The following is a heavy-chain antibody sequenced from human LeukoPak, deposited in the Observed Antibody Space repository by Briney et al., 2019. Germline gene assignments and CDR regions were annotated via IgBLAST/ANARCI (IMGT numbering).Heavy chain of an antibody. CDR1: GFTFSDYY. D-gene: IGHD2-2*01. V-gene: IGHV3-11*01. CDR2: ISSSGSTI. Sequence: GGSLRLSCAASGFTFSDYYMSWIRQAPGKGLEWVSYISSSGSTIYYADSVKGRFTISRDNAKNSLYLQMNSLRAEDTAVYYCAREYCSSTSCHLPWAFDIWGQGTMVTVSS. J-gene: IGHJ3*02. CDR3: AREYCSSTSCHLPWAFDI.